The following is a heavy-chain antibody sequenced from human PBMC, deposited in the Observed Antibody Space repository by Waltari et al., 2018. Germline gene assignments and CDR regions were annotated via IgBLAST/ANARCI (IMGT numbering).Heavy chain of an antibody. D-gene: IGHD3-16*01. CDR1: GFSFSTYS. V-gene: IGHV3-21*01. CDR3: ASGGWGFYLGY. CDR2: ISADSSYR. J-gene: IGHJ4*02. Sequence: EVQLVESGGGLVKPGGSLRLSGAASGFSFSTYSMNWVRQAPGKGLEWISSISADSSYRHYAESVKGRFTVSRDNAKNSLSLQINSLRAEDTAVYYCASGGWGFYLGYWGQGALVTVSS.